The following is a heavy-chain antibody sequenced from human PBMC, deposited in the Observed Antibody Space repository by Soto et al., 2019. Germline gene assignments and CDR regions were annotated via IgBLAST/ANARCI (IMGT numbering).Heavy chain of an antibody. CDR3: EKATARSMAPWFDP. J-gene: IGHJ5*02. CDR2: ISGSGGST. D-gene: IGHD3-10*01. V-gene: IGHV3-23*01. Sequence: GGSLRLSCAASGFTFSSYAMSWVRQAPGKGLEWVSAISGSGGSTYYADSVKGRFTISRDNSKNTLYLQMNSLRAEDTAVYYCEKATARSMAPWFDPSGEGTRVTVSS. CDR1: GFTFSSYA.